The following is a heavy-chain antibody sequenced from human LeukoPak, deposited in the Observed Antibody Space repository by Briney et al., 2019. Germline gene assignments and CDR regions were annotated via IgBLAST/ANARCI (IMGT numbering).Heavy chain of an antibody. Sequence: SETLSLTCAVSGGSISSSNWWSWVRQPPGKGLEWIGEIYHSGSTNYNPSLKSRVTISVDKSKNQFSLKLSSVTAADTAVYYCATGGITIFGVVTYPNDWGQGTLVTVSS. CDR1: GGSISSSNW. J-gene: IGHJ4*02. D-gene: IGHD3-3*01. V-gene: IGHV4-4*02. CDR2: IYHSGST. CDR3: ATGGITIFGVVTYPND.